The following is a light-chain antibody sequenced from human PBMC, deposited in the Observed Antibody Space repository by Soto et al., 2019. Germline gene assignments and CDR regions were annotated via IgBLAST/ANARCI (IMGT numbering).Light chain of an antibody. CDR2: KAS. CDR3: QHYNSYSEA. CDR1: QTISSW. V-gene: IGKV1-5*03. J-gene: IGKJ1*01. Sequence: DIQMTPSPSTLSGSVGDRVTTTCRPSQTISSWLAWYQQKPGKAPKLLIYKASTLKSGVPSRFSGSGSGTEFTLTISSLQPDDFATYYCQHYNSYSEAFGQGTKVDIK.